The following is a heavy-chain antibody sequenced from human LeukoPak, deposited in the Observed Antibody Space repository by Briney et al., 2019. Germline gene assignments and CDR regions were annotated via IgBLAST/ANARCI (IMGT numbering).Heavy chain of an antibody. V-gene: IGHV3-30*18. CDR1: GFTFSSYG. CDR3: AKSEDGHSYELDY. D-gene: IGHD5-18*01. Sequence: GRSLRLSCAASGFTFSSYGMHWVRQAPGKGLEWVAVISYDGSNKYYADSVKGRFTISRDNSKNTLYLQMNSLRAEDTAVYYCAKSEDGHSYELDYWGQGTLVTVSS. CDR2: ISYDGSNK. J-gene: IGHJ4*02.